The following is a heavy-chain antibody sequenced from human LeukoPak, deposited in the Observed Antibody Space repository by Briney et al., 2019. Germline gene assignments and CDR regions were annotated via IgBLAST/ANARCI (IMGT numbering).Heavy chain of an antibody. D-gene: IGHD2-2*01. CDR3: ARSCSSTSCYYAFDI. V-gene: IGHV4-59*01. Sequence: PSETLSLTCTVSGGSISSYYWSWIRQPPGKGLEWIGYIYYIGSTNYNPSLKSRVTISVDTSKNQFSLKLSSVTAADTAVYYCARSCSSTSCYYAFDIWGQGTMVTVSS. CDR2: IYYIGST. CDR1: GGSISSYY. J-gene: IGHJ3*02.